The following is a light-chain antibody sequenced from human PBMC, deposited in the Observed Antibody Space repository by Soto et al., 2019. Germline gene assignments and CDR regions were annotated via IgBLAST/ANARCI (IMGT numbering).Light chain of an antibody. J-gene: IGLJ2*01. CDR1: SSDVGGYNY. CDR2: DVS. Sequence: QSALTQPASVSGSPGQSITISCTGTSSDVGGYNYVSWYQQHPGKAPKLLMYDVSHRPSGVSNRFSGSESGNTASLTISGLQAEDEAEYYCSSYTSSSTVCGGGTKLTVL. CDR3: SSYTSSSTV. V-gene: IGLV2-14*01.